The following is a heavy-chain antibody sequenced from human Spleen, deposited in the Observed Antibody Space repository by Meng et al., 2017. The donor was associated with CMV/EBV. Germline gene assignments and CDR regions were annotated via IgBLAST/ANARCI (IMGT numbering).Heavy chain of an antibody. V-gene: IGHV3-48*03. CDR1: GFSFSSYE. D-gene: IGHD3-10*01. CDR3: AKDRGYRTYIGLDV. CDR2: IGRSGSAI. Sequence: GGSLRLTCAASGFSFSSYEMTCVRQDPWKGLEWVSKIGRSGSAIYSADSVKGRFTISRDNAKNSLYLQINSLRADDTGVYYCAKDRGYRTYIGLDVWGQGTTVTVSS. J-gene: IGHJ6*02.